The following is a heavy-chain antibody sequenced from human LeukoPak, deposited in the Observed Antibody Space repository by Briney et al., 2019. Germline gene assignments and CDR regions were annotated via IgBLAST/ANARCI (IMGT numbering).Heavy chain of an antibody. CDR2: IRYDGSNK. CDR1: GFTFSSYG. CDR3: AKNGDRGAYCSGGSCYPYYYYYIDV. V-gene: IGHV3-30*02. D-gene: IGHD2-15*01. Sequence: PGGSLRLSCAASGFTFSSYGMHRVRQAPGKGLEWVAFIRYDGSNKYYADSVKGRFTISRDNSKNTLYLQMNSLRAEDTAIYYCAKNGDRGAYCSGGSCYPYYYYYIDVWGKGTTVTISS. J-gene: IGHJ6*03.